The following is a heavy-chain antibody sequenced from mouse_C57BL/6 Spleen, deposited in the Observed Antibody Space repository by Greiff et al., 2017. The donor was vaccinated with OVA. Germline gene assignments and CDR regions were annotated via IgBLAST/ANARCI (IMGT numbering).Heavy chain of an antibody. CDR2: INPNNGGT. V-gene: IGHV1-18*01. J-gene: IGHJ2*01. Sequence: VQLQQSGPELVKPGASVKIPCKASGYTFTDYNMDWVKQSHGKSLEWIGDINPNNGGTSYNQKFKGKATLTVDKSSSTAYMELRSLTSEDTAVYYCARRGVGYFDYWGQGTTLTVSS. CDR3: ARRGVGYFDY. CDR1: GYTFTDYN.